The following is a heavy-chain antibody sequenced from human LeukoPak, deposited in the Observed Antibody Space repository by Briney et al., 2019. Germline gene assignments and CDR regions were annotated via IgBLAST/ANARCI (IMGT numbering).Heavy chain of an antibody. Sequence: SETLSLTCTVSGDSISSGDYYWSWIRQPAGKGLEWIGRISSSGSTNYNPSLKSRVTISVDTSKNQFSLKLSSVTAADTAVYYCARDREQWLEYFDYWGQGTLVTVSS. V-gene: IGHV4-61*02. CDR3: ARDREQWLEYFDY. J-gene: IGHJ4*02. CDR1: GDSISSGDYY. D-gene: IGHD6-19*01. CDR2: ISSSGST.